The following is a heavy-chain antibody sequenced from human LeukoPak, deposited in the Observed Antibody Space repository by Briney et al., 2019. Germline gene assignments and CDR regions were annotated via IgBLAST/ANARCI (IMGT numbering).Heavy chain of an antibody. J-gene: IGHJ4*02. V-gene: IGHV3-13*01. CDR1: GFTFSSHD. CDR3: ARSKSYSSGWTDFDC. Sequence: GGSLRLSCEASGFTFSSHDMHWVRQPTGKGLEWVSVIGTAGNTYYTDSVKGRFTISRENAKNSLYLQMDNLRAEDTAVYYCARSKSYSSGWTDFDCWGQGTLVTVSS. CDR2: IGTAGNT. D-gene: IGHD6-19*01.